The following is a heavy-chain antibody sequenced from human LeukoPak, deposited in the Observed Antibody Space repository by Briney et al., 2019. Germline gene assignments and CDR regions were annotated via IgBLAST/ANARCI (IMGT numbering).Heavy chain of an antibody. CDR3: ARTRITMIVGLASRFDY. D-gene: IGHD3-22*01. Sequence: GGSLRLSCAASGFTFSSYWMSWVCRAPGKGLEWVANIKQDGSEKYYVDSVKGRFTISRDNAKNSLYLQMNSLRAEDTAVYYCARTRITMIVGLASRFDYWGQGSLVTVSS. V-gene: IGHV3-7*01. CDR2: IKQDGSEK. J-gene: IGHJ4*02. CDR1: GFTFSSYW.